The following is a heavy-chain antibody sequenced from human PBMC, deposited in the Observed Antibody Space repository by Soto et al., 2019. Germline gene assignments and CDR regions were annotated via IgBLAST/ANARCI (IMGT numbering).Heavy chain of an antibody. V-gene: IGHV2-5*02. CDR2: IYWDDDK. CDR3: VQSRCGGDCLQSYSSHSYYGLDV. D-gene: IGHD2-21*02. J-gene: IGHJ6*02. Sequence: QITLKESGPTLVKPTQTLTLTCSFSGFSLSTTGVGVGWIRQPPGKALEWLALIYWDDDKRYNPSLNSRLTITKETPKTQXALIMXXMAPVDTATYYCVQSRCGGDCLQSYSSHSYYGLDVWGQGTTVTVSS. CDR1: GFSLSTTGVG.